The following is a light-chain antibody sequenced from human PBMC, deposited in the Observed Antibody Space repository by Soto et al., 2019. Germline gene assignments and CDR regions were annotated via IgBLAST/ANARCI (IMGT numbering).Light chain of an antibody. J-gene: IGKJ1*01. V-gene: IGKV1-39*01. CDR3: QQSYSSPQAWT. CDR2: AAS. CDR1: QSISSY. Sequence: DIQMTQSPSSLSASVGDRVTITCRASQSISSYLNWYQQKPGKAPKLLIYAASSLQSGVPSRFSGSGSGTDFTLTISILQPEDFATYYCQQSYSSPQAWTFGQGTKVEIK.